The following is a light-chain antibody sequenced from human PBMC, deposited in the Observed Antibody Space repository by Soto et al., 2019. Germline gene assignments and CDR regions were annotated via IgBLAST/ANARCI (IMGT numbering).Light chain of an antibody. CDR2: WAS. CDR1: QTVLYSSNNKNY. V-gene: IGKV4-1*01. Sequence: DIVMTQSPDSLAVSLGERATINCKSSQTVLYSSNNKNYLAWYQQKPGQPPKLLIYWASTRQSGVPDRFSGRGAGTDFTLTRSSLQAEDVAVYYCQQYYSTPLTFGGGTKVELK. CDR3: QQYYSTPLT. J-gene: IGKJ4*01.